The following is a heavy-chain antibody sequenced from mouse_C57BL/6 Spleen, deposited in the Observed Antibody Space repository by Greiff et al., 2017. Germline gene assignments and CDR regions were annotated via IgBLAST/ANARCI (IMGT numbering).Heavy chain of an antibody. J-gene: IGHJ4*01. CDR1: GFTFSDYY. CDR2: INYDGSST. Sequence: EVKLVESEGGLVQPGSSMKLSCTASGFTFSDYYMAWVRQVPEKGLEWVANINYDGSSTYYLDSLKSRFIISRDNAKNILYLQMSSLKSEDTATYYCARDGSAMDYWGQGTSVTVSS. CDR3: ARDGSAMDY. V-gene: IGHV5-16*01. D-gene: IGHD1-1*01.